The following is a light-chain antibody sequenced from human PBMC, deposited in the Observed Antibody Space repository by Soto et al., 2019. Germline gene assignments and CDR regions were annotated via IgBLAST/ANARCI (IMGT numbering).Light chain of an antibody. CDR2: DAS. CDR3: QQYNFWPPLT. CDR1: QSVNSN. J-gene: IGKJ4*01. Sequence: EIVMTQSPATLSVSPGERATLSCRASQSVNSNLAWYRQKPGQAPRLLISDASTRAPGVPARLSGSGSVTEFTLTISSLQSEDSGIYYCQQYNFWPPLTFGGGTKVEIK. V-gene: IGKV3-15*01.